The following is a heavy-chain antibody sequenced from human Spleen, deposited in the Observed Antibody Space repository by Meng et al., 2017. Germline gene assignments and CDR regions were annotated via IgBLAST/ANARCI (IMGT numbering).Heavy chain of an antibody. CDR2: ISGIGVTP. CDR1: GFTFSSYA. V-gene: IGHV3-23*01. Sequence: EVQLLESGGGLVQPGGSLRLSCAASGFTFSSYAMSWVRQAPGKGLEWVSAISGIGVTPYYADSVRDRFTISRDNTKNIVYLQMSSLRVEDTALYYCARPYSSSYFDLWGQGTLVTVSS. J-gene: IGHJ4*02. D-gene: IGHD2-2*01. CDR3: ARPYSSSYFDL.